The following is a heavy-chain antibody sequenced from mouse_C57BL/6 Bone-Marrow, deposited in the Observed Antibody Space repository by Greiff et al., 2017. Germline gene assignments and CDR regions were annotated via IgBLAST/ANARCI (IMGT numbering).Heavy chain of an antibody. CDR3: ARSVIYDGYYGFAY. CDR2: LNPSSGYT. CDR1: GYTFTSYW. D-gene: IGHD2-3*01. V-gene: IGHV1-7*01. Sequence: VQLQQSGAELAKPGASVKLSCKASGYTFTSYWMHWVKQRPGQVLEWIGYLNPSSGYTKYNQKFKDKATLTADKSSSTASMQLSRLPSEDSAVYYCARSVIYDGYYGFAYRGQEGLVTVSA. J-gene: IGHJ3*01.